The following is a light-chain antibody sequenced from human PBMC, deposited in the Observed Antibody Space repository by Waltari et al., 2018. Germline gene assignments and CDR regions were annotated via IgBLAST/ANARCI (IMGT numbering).Light chain of an antibody. CDR2: AAS. Sequence: VVTQSPATLSVSPGKTVTLSCRASQRVNTNLAWYQQKPGQAPRLLIFAASTRAPGNPSRCGGSGSGTEFTLTITSLQFEDVGVYFCQQYHKWPPGGFGGGTKVEIE. J-gene: IGKJ4*01. V-gene: IGKV3-15*01. CDR3: QQYHKWPPGG. CDR1: QRVNTN.